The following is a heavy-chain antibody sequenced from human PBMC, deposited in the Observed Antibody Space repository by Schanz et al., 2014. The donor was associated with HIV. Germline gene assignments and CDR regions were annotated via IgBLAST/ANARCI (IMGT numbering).Heavy chain of an antibody. V-gene: IGHV3-30*04. Sequence: QVQLVESGGGVVQPGRSLRLSCAASEFIFSSYAMHWVRQAPGKGLEWVAVISYDGSNKYYTDSVKGRFTISRDNSKNTLYLQMNSLRAEDTALYYCAKDQGYDFWSGYYNYYSMDVWGQGTTVTVSS. J-gene: IGHJ6*02. CDR1: EFIFSSYA. CDR3: AKDQGYDFWSGYYNYYSMDV. D-gene: IGHD3-3*01. CDR2: ISYDGSNK.